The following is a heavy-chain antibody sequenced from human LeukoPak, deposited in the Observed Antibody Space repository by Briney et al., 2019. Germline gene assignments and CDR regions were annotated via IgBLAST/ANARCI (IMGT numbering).Heavy chain of an antibody. J-gene: IGHJ4*02. Sequence: GGSLRLSCAASGFTFSTSAMSWVRRAPGKGLEWVSTISGNGASTFYANSVKGRFTISRDNSKNTLSLHMSSLRAEDTATYYCAREVYTRTTYLPFDYWGQGTLVTVSS. CDR3: AREVYTRTTYLPFDY. D-gene: IGHD2/OR15-2a*01. CDR1: GFTFSTSA. CDR2: ISGNGAST. V-gene: IGHV3-23*01.